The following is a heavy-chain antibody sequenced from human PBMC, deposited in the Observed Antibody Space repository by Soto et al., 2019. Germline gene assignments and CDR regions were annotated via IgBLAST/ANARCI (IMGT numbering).Heavy chain of an antibody. Sequence: EVQLLESGGGLVQPGGSLRLSCAASGFTFSSYAMSWVRQAPGKGLEWVSAISGSGGSTYYADSVKGRFTISRDNSKNTLYLQMNSLRAEDTAVYYCAKDQRSDVGYYYYYMDVWGKGTTVTVSS. V-gene: IGHV3-23*01. D-gene: IGHD1-26*01. J-gene: IGHJ6*03. CDR1: GFTFSSYA. CDR2: ISGSGGST. CDR3: AKDQRSDVGYYYYYMDV.